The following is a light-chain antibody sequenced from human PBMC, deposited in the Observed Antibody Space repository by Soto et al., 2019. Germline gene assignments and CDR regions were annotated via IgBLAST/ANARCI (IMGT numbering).Light chain of an antibody. CDR2: GAS. V-gene: IGKV3-20*01. Sequence: TQSPATLSVSPGERATLSCRASQSVSSSYLAWYQQKPGQAPRLLIYGASSRATGIPDRFSGSGSGTDFTLTISRLEPEDFAVYYCQQYGSSLLTFGGGTKVDIK. CDR3: QQYGSSLLT. J-gene: IGKJ4*01. CDR1: QSVSSSY.